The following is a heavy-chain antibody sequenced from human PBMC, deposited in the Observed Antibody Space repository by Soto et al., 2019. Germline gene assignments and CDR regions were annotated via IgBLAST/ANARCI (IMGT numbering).Heavy chain of an antibody. Sequence: PSETLSLTSAVYGGSFSGYYWTWIRQPPGTGLEWIGEINHSGSTNYNPSLKSRVPISVATSKNQFSLKLTSVTAADTAVYYCARDKITSLFDYWGQGTLVTVSS. J-gene: IGHJ4*02. D-gene: IGHD3-10*01. V-gene: IGHV4-34*01. CDR2: INHSGST. CDR3: ARDKITSLFDY. CDR1: GGSFSGYY.